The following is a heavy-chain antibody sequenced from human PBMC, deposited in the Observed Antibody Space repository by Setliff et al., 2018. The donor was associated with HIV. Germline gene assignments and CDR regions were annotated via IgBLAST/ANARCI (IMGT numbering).Heavy chain of an antibody. CDR1: GFTFSSYS. J-gene: IGHJ4*02. CDR2: ISSSSSYI. CDR3: ARDYKVTPQFDY. V-gene: IGHV3-21*01. D-gene: IGHD5-18*01. Sequence: GGSLRLSCAASGFTFSSYSMNWFRQAPGKGLEWVSSISSSSSYIYYADSVKGRFTISRDNAKNSLYLQMNSLRAEDTAVYYCARDYKVTPQFDYWGQGTLVTVSS.